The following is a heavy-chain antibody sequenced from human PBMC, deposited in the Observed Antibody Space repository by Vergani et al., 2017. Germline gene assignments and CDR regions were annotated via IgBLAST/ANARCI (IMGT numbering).Heavy chain of an antibody. CDR2: ISGSGGST. D-gene: IGHD1-26*01. V-gene: IGHV3-23*01. J-gene: IGHJ1*01. CDR1: GFPFSSYA. Sequence: EVQLLESGGGLVQPGGSLRLPCAASGFPFSSYAMSWVRQAPGKGLEWVSAISGSGGSTYYADSVKGRFTISRDNSKNTLYMQRNSLRAEDTAVYYCAKAESYYGGYFQHWGQGTLVTVSS. CDR3: AKAESYYGGYFQH.